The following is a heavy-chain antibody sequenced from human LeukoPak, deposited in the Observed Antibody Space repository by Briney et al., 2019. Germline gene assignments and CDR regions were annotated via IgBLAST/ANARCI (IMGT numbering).Heavy chain of an antibody. CDR2: INSDGSST. V-gene: IGHV3-74*01. D-gene: IGHD1-26*01. CDR1: GFTFSTYA. CDR3: ARDPPEWELPHDY. J-gene: IGHJ4*02. Sequence: PGGSLRLSCAASGFTFSTYAVSWVRQAPGKGLVWVSRINSDGSSTSYADSVKGRFTISRDNAKNTLYLQMNSLRAEDTAVYYCARDPPEWELPHDYRGQGTLVTVSS.